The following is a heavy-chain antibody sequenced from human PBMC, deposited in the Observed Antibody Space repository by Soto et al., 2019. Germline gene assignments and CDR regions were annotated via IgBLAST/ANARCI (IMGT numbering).Heavy chain of an antibody. CDR1: GFTFSSYG. CDR2: ISYDGSNK. V-gene: IGHV3-30*18. J-gene: IGHJ3*02. CDR3: AKGGYCSGGSCYGAFDI. Sequence: GGSLRLSCAASGFTFSSYGMHWVRQAPGKGLEWVAVISYDGSNKYYADSVKGRFTISRDNSKNTLYLQMNSLRAEDTAVYYCAKGGYCSGGSCYGAFDIWGQGTMVTVSS. D-gene: IGHD2-15*01.